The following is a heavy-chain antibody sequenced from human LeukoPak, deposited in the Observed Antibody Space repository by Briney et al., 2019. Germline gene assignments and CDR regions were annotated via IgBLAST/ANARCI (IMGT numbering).Heavy chain of an antibody. CDR3: ARADYGDNWFDP. V-gene: IGHV1-2*06. Sequence: ASVKVSCKASGYTFTSYGISWVRQAPGQGLEWMGRINPNSGGTNYAQKFQGRVTMTRDTSISTAYMELSRLRSDDTAVYYCARADYGDNWFDPWGQGTLVTVSS. CDR1: GYTFTSYG. D-gene: IGHD4-17*01. J-gene: IGHJ5*02. CDR2: INPNSGGT.